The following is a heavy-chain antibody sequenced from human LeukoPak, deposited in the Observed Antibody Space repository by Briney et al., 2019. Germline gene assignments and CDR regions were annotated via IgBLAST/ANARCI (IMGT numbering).Heavy chain of an antibody. CDR1: GDSMKSYY. J-gene: IGHJ4*02. V-gene: IGHV4-59*01. Sequence: PSETLSLTCTVSGDSMKSYYWSWIRQPPGKGLEWIGYIYYSGSTNYNPSLKSRVTISVDTSKNQFSLKLSSVTAADTAVYYCARAEQQLGYYLDYWGQGTLVTVSS. D-gene: IGHD6-13*01. CDR2: IYYSGST. CDR3: ARAEQQLGYYLDY.